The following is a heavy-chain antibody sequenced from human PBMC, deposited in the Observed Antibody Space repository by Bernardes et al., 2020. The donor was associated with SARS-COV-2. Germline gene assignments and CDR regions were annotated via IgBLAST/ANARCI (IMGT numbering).Heavy chain of an antibody. CDR1: GGSFSGYY. V-gene: IGHV4-34*01. CDR2: INHSGST. J-gene: IGHJ3*02. Sequence: SETLSLTCAVYGGSFSGYYWSWIRQPPGKGLEWIGEINHSGSTNYNPSLKSRVTISVDTSKNQFSLKLSSVTAADTAVYYCARKGIRGDYGTFDIWGQGTMVTVSS. D-gene: IGHD4-17*01. CDR3: ARKGIRGDYGTFDI.